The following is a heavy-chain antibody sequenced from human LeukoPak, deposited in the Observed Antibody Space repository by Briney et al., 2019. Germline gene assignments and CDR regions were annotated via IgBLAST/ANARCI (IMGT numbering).Heavy chain of an antibody. CDR3: AKDEGYCSGGSCYSYDY. CDR2: ISYDGSNK. V-gene: IGHV3-30*18. D-gene: IGHD2-15*01. J-gene: IGHJ4*02. Sequence: GGSLRLSCAASGFTFSSYGMHWVRQAPGKGLEWVAVISYDGSNKYYADSVKGRFTISRDNSKNTLYLQVNSLRAEDTAVYYCAKDEGYCSGGSCYSYDYWGQGTLVTVSS. CDR1: GFTFSSYG.